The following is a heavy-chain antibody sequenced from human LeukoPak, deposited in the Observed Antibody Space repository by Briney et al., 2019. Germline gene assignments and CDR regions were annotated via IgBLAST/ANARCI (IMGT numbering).Heavy chain of an antibody. D-gene: IGHD2-21*02. CDR2: IWYDGTNK. CDR1: GFTFSSYG. J-gene: IGHJ4*02. Sequence: PGGSLRLSCAASGFTFSSYGMHWVRQAPGKGLEWVAIIWYDGTNKYYAASVKGRFTISRDNSKNTLYLQMNSLRAEDTAVYYCARDSCGGDCYPYTFDYWGRGTLVTVSS. V-gene: IGHV3-33*01. CDR3: ARDSCGGDCYPYTFDY.